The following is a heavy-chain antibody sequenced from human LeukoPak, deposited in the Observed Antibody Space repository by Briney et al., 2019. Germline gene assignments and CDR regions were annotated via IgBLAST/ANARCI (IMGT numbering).Heavy chain of an antibody. D-gene: IGHD3-16*02. CDR3: AVGGWRLTFGGVVVPDAFDI. J-gene: IGHJ3*02. Sequence: PSQTLSLTCTVSGGSISSGEYYWSWLRQPPGQGLEWIGYIYYSGSTYQNPSLKSRVIISVDTSKNLFSLQLSSVTAADTAMYYCAVGGWRLTFGGVVVPDAFDIWGQGTMVIVSS. CDR2: IYYSGST. CDR1: GGSISSGEYY. V-gene: IGHV4-30-4*08.